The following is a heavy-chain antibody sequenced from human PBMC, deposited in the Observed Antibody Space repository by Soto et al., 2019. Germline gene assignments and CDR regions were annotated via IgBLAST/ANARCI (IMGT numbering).Heavy chain of an antibody. CDR3: ARDYGQAAFDI. J-gene: IGHJ3*02. Sequence: AXVKVSCKASGYTFTSYAMHWVRQAPGQRLEWMGWINAGNGNTKYSQKFQGRVTITRDTSASTAYMELSSLRSEDTAVYYCARDYGQAAFDIWGQGTMVTVSS. D-gene: IGHD3-16*01. V-gene: IGHV1-3*01. CDR2: INAGNGNT. CDR1: GYTFTSYA.